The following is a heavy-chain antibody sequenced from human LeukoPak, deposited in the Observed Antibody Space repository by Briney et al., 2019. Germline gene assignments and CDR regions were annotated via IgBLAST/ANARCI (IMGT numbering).Heavy chain of an antibody. CDR1: GGSISSYY. J-gene: IGHJ5*02. V-gene: IGHV4-59*01. Sequence: PSETLSLTCTVSGGSISSYYWSWIRQPPGKGLEWVGHIYYGGSTNYSPSLKSRVTMSVDTSKNQFSLKLNSVTAADTAVYYCARDLGYSSTWYWFDPWGQGTLVTVSS. D-gene: IGHD6-13*01. CDR2: IYYGGST. CDR3: ARDLGYSSTWYWFDP.